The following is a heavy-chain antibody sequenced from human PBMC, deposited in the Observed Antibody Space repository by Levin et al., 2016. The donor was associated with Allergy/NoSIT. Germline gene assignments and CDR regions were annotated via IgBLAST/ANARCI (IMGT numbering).Heavy chain of an antibody. J-gene: IGHJ5*02. D-gene: IGHD2-15*01. CDR3: ARRGHCVDGSCGKWFDP. Sequence: VRQMPGKGLEWMGIIYPGESDTRYSPSFEGQVTISADKSINTAYLQWSSLKASDTAVYYCARRGHCVDGSCGKWFDPWGQGTLVTVSS. V-gene: IGHV5-51*01. CDR2: IYPGESDT.